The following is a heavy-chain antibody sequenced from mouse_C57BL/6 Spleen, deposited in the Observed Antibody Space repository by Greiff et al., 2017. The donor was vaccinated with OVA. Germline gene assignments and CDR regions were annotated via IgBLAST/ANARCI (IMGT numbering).Heavy chain of an antibody. V-gene: IGHV5-9*01. CDR3: ARQGYGSLFFDY. CDR2: ISGGGGNT. D-gene: IGHD1-1*01. CDR1: GFTFSSYT. Sequence: EVMLVESGGGLVKPGGSLKLSCAASGFTFSSYTMSWVRQTPEKRLEWVATISGGGGNTYYPDSVKGRFTISRDNAKNNLYLQMSSLRSEDTALYYCARQGYGSLFFDYWGQGTTLTVSS. J-gene: IGHJ2*01.